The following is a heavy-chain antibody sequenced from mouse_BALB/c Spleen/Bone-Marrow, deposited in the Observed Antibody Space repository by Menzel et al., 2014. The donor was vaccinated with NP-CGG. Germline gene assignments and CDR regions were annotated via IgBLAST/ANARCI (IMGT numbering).Heavy chain of an antibody. V-gene: IGHV5-12*02. J-gene: IGHJ2*02. Sequence: EVQLQESGGGLVQPGGSLKLSCATSGFTFSDYYMYWVRQTPEKRLEWVAYISNGGGNTYYPDTVKGRVTISRDNAKNTLCLQMGRLKSEDTAMYYCARQGAYSSFDYWGQGTSLTVSS. CDR3: ARQGAYSSFDY. D-gene: IGHD2-10*01. CDR2: ISNGGGNT. CDR1: GFTFSDYY.